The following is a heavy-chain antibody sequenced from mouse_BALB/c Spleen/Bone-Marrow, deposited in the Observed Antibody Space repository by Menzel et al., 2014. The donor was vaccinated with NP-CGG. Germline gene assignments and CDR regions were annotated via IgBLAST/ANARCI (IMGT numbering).Heavy chain of an antibody. D-gene: IGHD2-2*01. Sequence: EVKLMESGAELVKPGASVKLSCTASGFNIKDTYMHWVKQRPEQGLEWIGRIDPANGNTKYDAKFQGKATITADTSSNTAYLQLSSLTSEDTAVYYCASYVYGYYFDYWGQGTTLTVSS. CDR1: GFNIKDTY. V-gene: IGHV14-3*02. J-gene: IGHJ2*01. CDR2: IDPANGNT. CDR3: ASYVYGYYFDY.